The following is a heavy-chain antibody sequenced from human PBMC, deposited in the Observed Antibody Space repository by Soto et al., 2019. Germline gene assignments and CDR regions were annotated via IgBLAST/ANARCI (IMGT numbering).Heavy chain of an antibody. J-gene: IGHJ6*02. CDR1: GYIFSTYS. D-gene: IGHD1-26*01. Sequence: EVQLVESGGGLVQPGGSLRLSCGASGYIFSTYSMNWVRQAPGKGLEWVSYISSSSSTIYYADSVKGRFTISRDNAKNSLYLQTNSLRDEHTAVYYCTRDMREVLTMGYFYYGLDVWGQGTAVTVSS. CDR2: ISSSSSTI. CDR3: TRDMREVLTMGYFYYGLDV. V-gene: IGHV3-48*02.